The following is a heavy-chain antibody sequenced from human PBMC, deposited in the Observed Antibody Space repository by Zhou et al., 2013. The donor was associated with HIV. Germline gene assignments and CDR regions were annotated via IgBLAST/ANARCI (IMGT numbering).Heavy chain of an antibody. V-gene: IGHV1-18*01. Sequence: QVQLVQSGAEVKSPGSSVKVSCKASGGTFNDVALTWVRQAPGQGLEWMGWISAYNGVTDFAQEFQDRLTMTTDASTTTAYMELRSLRSDDTAVYYCARARYYYGSGSYYPFDYWGQGTLVTVSS. CDR3: ARARYYYGSGSYYPFDY. D-gene: IGHD3-10*01. CDR2: ISAYNGVT. J-gene: IGHJ4*02. CDR1: GGTFNDVA.